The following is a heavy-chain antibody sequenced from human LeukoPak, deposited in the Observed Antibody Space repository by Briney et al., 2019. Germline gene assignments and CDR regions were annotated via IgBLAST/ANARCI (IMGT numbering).Heavy chain of an antibody. D-gene: IGHD6-13*01. CDR1: GYTFTSYG. Sequence: ASVKVSCKASGYTFTSYGINWVRQATGQGLEWMGWMNPNSGNTGYAQKFQGRVTMTRNTSISTAYMELSSLRSEDTAVYYCARSYSSSWYIHYYYYGMDVWGQGTTVTVSS. J-gene: IGHJ6*02. V-gene: IGHV1-8*01. CDR3: ARSYSSSWYIHYYYYGMDV. CDR2: MNPNSGNT.